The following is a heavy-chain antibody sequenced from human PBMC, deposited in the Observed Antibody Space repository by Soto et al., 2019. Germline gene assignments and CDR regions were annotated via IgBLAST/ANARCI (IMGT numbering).Heavy chain of an antibody. CDR1: GGTFSSYA. CDR3: ARDYYGSGSRYYYGMDV. J-gene: IGHJ6*02. D-gene: IGHD3-10*01. Sequence: SVKVSCKASGGTFSSYAISWVRQAPGQGLEWMGGIIPIFGTANYAQKFQGRVTITADESTSTAYMELSSLRSEDTAVYYCARDYYGSGSRYYYGMDVWGQGTTVTVSS. CDR2: IIPIFGTA. V-gene: IGHV1-69*13.